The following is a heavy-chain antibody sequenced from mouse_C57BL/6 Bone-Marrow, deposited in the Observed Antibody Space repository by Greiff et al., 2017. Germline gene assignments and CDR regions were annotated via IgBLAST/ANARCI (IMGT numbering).Heavy chain of an antibody. V-gene: IGHV1-81*01. CDR2: IYPRSGNT. CDR3: ERGYDYDGFAY. Sequence: QVQLQQSGAELARPGASVKLSCKASGYTFTSYGISWVKQRTGQGLEWIGEIYPRSGNTYYNEKFKGKATLTADKSSSTAYMELRSLTSEDSAVYFCERGYDYDGFAYWGQGTLVTVSA. CDR1: GYTFTSYG. J-gene: IGHJ3*01. D-gene: IGHD2-4*01.